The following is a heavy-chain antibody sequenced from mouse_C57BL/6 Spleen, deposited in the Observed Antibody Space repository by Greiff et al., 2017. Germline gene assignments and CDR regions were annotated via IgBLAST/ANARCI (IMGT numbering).Heavy chain of an antibody. CDR2: IYPSDSET. V-gene: IGHV1-61*01. CDR3: ATYGSSYGY. CDR1: GYTFTSYW. Sequence: VQLQQPGAELVRPGSSVKLSCKASGYTFTSYWMDWVKQRPGQGLEWIGNIYPSDSETHYNQKFKDKATLTVDKSSSKAYMQLSSLASEDSAVYYCATYGSSYGYWGQGTTLTVSS. D-gene: IGHD1-1*01. J-gene: IGHJ2*01.